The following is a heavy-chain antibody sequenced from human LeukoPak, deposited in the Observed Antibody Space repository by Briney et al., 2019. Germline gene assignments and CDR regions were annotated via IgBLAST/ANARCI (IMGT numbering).Heavy chain of an antibody. CDR1: GDSVSSNSAA. V-gene: IGHV6-1*01. Sequence: SQTLSLTCAISGDSVSSNSAAWNWIRQSPSRGLEWLGRTYYRSKWYNGYAVSVKSRITIIPDTSKNQFSLQLNSVTPEDTAVYYCARKTTVTTNQYHGMDVWGQGTTVTVSS. D-gene: IGHD4-17*01. CDR2: TYYRSKWYN. J-gene: IGHJ6*02. CDR3: ARKTTVTTNQYHGMDV.